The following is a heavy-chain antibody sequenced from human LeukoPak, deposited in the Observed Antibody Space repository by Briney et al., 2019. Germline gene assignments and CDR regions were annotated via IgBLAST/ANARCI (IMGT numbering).Heavy chain of an antibody. Sequence: SGGYLRLYCAASGFTVSSNYMSWVRQAPGKGLEWVSVIYSGGSTYYADSVKGRFTISRDNSKNTLYLQMNSLRAEDTAVYYCARARYYDSSGYTLWGQGTLVTVSS. V-gene: IGHV3-53*01. J-gene: IGHJ4*02. CDR1: GFTVSSNY. CDR2: IYSGGST. D-gene: IGHD3-22*01. CDR3: ARARYYDSSGYTL.